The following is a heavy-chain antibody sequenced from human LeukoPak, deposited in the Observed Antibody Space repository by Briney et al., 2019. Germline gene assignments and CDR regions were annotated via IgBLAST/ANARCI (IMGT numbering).Heavy chain of an antibody. V-gene: IGHV3-33*01. CDR3: ARALSSAGGSYYFDS. J-gene: IGHJ4*02. CDR2: GRYDGGDK. CDR1: GFPLSHHG. Sequence: GRSLRLSCIASGFPLSHHGMHWVRQPPGKGLEWVAFGRYDGGDKYYADSVKGRFTVSRDNSNNALDLQMNTLTVEDTAVYYCARALSSAGGSYYFDSWGQGTLVTVSS. D-gene: IGHD4-23*01.